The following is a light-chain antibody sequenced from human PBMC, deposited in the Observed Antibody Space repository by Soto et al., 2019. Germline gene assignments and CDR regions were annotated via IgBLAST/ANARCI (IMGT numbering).Light chain of an antibody. V-gene: IGKV1-9*01. CDR3: QQVNRYPWT. J-gene: IGKJ1*01. CDR2: AAS. Sequence: DIQLTQSPSLLSASVGDRVTITCRASQGISTFLAWYQHKPGKAPKLLIYAASTLQSGVPSRFSGSGSGTEFSLTISSLQPEDFATYYCQQVNRYPWTFGQGTKVDI. CDR1: QGISTF.